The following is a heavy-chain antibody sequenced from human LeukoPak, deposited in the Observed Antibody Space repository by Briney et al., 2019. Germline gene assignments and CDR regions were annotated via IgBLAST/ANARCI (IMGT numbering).Heavy chain of an antibody. J-gene: IGHJ5*02. Sequence: GGSLRLSCVASGFSFKTYEMNWVRQAPGKGLEWISYISVGGSDEDYADSVKGRFSISRDNAKNSVLLQMNSLRVEDTAVYYCVRDVGFNNGWPAWGQGTLVTVSS. CDR3: VRDVGFNNGWPA. CDR1: GFSFKTYE. D-gene: IGHD6-19*01. V-gene: IGHV3-48*03. CDR2: ISVGGSDE.